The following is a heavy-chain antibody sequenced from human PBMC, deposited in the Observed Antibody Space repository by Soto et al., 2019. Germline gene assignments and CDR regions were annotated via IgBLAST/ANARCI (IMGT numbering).Heavy chain of an antibody. CDR2: ISGSGDTT. J-gene: IGHJ4*02. D-gene: IGHD3-9*01. CDR1: GFTFSSYA. Sequence: EVQLLESGGGLVQPRGSLRLSCAGSGFTFSSYAMTWVRKAPGKGLEWVSSISGSGDTTYYADSVRGRFIISTDNSKNTLCLQMNSLRAEDTAVYYCAIIMTGYYSPFDYWGQGTLVTVSS. CDR3: AIIMTGYYSPFDY. V-gene: IGHV3-23*01.